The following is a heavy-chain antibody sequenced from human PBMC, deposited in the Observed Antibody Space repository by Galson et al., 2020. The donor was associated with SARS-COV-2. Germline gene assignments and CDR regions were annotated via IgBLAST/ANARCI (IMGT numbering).Heavy chain of an antibody. Sequence: SGPTLVKPTQTLTVTYTISGFSLTMSAVGVVWIRQPPGNALDWLALIYFDDHKRYSPSLMSRLTITKDTSKNQVVLTMTNMDPVDTDTYYCESGWVIHAGNRIGDWGQGTLVNVAS. D-gene: IGHD2-21*01. CDR3: ESGWVIHAGNRIGD. CDR2: IYFDDHK. J-gene: IGHJ4*02. V-gene: IGHV2-5*02. CDR1: GFSLTMSAVG.